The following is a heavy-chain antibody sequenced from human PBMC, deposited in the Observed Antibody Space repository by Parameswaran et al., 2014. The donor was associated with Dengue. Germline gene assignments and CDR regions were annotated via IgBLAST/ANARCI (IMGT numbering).Heavy chain of an antibody. Sequence: WVRQAPGQGLEWMGWMNPNSGNTGYAQKFQGRVTMTRNTSISTAYMELSSLRSEDTAVYYCASSWQQLGDLFDYWGQGTLVTVSS. J-gene: IGHJ4*02. CDR3: ASSWQQLGDLFDY. D-gene: IGHD6-13*01. V-gene: IGHV1-8*01. CDR2: MNPNSGNT.